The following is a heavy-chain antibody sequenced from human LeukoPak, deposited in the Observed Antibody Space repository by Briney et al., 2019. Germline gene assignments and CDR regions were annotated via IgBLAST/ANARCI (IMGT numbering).Heavy chain of an antibody. Sequence: ASVKVSCKASGYTFTSYGISWVRQAPGQGLEWMGWISAYNCNTNYAQKLQGRVTMTTDTSTSTAYMELRSLRSDDTAVYYCARDGPNYYGSGSYYEFDYWGQGTLGTVSS. CDR3: ARDGPNYYGSGSYYEFDY. D-gene: IGHD3-10*01. J-gene: IGHJ4*02. CDR2: ISAYNCNT. V-gene: IGHV1-18*01. CDR1: GYTFTSYG.